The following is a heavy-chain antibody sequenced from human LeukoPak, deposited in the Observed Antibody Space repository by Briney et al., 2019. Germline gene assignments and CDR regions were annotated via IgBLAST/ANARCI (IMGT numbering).Heavy chain of an antibody. V-gene: IGHV3-23*01. CDR3: AKRGSTTYHFDS. J-gene: IGHJ4*02. Sequence: GGSLRLSCAASGFTFSSFAMRWVRQAPGKGLEWVSSISGNGVGTYYADSVKGRFTISRDNSKNSLNLQMNSLRVEDTAVYYCAKRGSTTYHFDSWGQGTLVTVSS. CDR2: ISGNGVGT. CDR1: GFTFSSFA. D-gene: IGHD2-2*01.